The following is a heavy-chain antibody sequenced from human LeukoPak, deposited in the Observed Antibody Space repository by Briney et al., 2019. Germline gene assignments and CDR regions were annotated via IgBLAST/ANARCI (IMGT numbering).Heavy chain of an antibody. D-gene: IGHD3-9*01. CDR1: GFTFSSYA. V-gene: IGHV3-23*01. J-gene: IGHJ3*02. CDR2: ISCSGGST. CDR3: AKDYYDIVTGYYTGDAFDI. Sequence: PGGPLRLSCAASGFTFSSYAMSWVRQAPGKGLEWVSAISCSGGSTYYADSVKGRFNNSRGNSTNTLYLQMNSLRAEDTAVYDCAKDYYDIVTGYYTGDAFDIWGQGTMVTVSS.